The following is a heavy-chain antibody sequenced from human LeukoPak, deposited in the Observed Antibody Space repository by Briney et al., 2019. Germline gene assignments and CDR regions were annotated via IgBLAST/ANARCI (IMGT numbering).Heavy chain of an antibody. J-gene: IGHJ6*02. Sequence: GGSLRLSCAASGFTFSSYGMHWVRQAPGKGLEWVAVISYDGSNKYYADSVKGRFTISRDNSKNTLYLQMNSLRAEDTAVYYCAREFHIVVVYYYGMDVWGQGTTVTVSS. CDR1: GFTFSSYG. D-gene: IGHD2-2*01. CDR2: ISYDGSNK. V-gene: IGHV3-30*03. CDR3: AREFHIVVVYYYGMDV.